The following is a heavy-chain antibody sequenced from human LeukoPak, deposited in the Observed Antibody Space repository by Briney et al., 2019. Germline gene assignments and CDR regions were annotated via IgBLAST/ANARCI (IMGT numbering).Heavy chain of an antibody. CDR2: IYNSGST. J-gene: IGHJ3*02. CDR1: GGSISSYF. CDR3: AGFRYKDTYYYDSSGDAFDI. Sequence: PSETLSLTCTVSGGSISSYFWNWIRQPPGKGLEWIGYIYNSGSTNYNPSLKSRVTISVDTSKNQFSLELSSLTAADTAVYYCAGFRYKDTYYYDSSGDAFDIWGQGTMVTVSS. V-gene: IGHV4-59*01. D-gene: IGHD3-22*01.